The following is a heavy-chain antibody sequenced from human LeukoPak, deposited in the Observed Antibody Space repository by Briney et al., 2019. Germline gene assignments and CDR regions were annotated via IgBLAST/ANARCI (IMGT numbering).Heavy chain of an antibody. Sequence: GGSLRLSCAASGFTFSSYSMNWVRQAPGKGLEWVSSISSSSSYIYYADSVKGRFTISRDNAKNSLYLQMNSLRAEDTAVYYCARYEEYQLQYALAYYYYGMDVWGKGTTVTVSS. CDR3: ARYEEYQLQYALAYYYYGMDV. CDR2: ISSSSSYI. CDR1: GFTFSSYS. V-gene: IGHV3-21*01. D-gene: IGHD2-2*02. J-gene: IGHJ6*04.